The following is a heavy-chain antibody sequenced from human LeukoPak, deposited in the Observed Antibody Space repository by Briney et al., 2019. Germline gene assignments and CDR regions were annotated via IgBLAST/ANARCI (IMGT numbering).Heavy chain of an antibody. CDR2: IDTYSSYT. D-gene: IGHD5-24*01. Sequence: PGGSLRLSCAASEFTFGDYYMNWIRQAPGKGLEWISYIDTYSSYTNYADSVKGRFTISRDNAKNSLYLQMNSLRAVDTAVYYCAREGYGDGYNFGVWGQGTTVTVSS. J-gene: IGHJ6*02. V-gene: IGHV3-11*06. CDR1: EFTFGDYY. CDR3: AREGYGDGYNFGV.